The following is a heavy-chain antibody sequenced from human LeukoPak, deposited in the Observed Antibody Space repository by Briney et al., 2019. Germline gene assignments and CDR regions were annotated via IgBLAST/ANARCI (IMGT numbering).Heavy chain of an antibody. Sequence: ASETLSLTCTVSGDSISSGDYYWSWIRQPAGKGLEWIGRIYTSGSTNYNPSLKSRVTISVDTSKNQFSLKLSSVTAADTAVYYCARATLRGSSGQDYWGQGTLVTVSS. CDR1: GDSISSGDYY. CDR3: ARATLRGSSGQDY. CDR2: IYTSGST. D-gene: IGHD3-22*01. J-gene: IGHJ4*02. V-gene: IGHV4-61*02.